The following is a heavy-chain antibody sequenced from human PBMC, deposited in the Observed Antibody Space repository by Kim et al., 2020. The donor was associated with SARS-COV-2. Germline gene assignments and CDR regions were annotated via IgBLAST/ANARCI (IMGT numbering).Heavy chain of an antibody. D-gene: IGHD3-10*01. V-gene: IGHV4-34*01. J-gene: IGHJ6*02. Sequence: KSRVTISVDTSKNQFSLTLSSVTAADTAVYYCARTTMVRGVMFYYYGMDVWGQGTTVTVSS. CDR3: ARTTMVRGVMFYYYGMDV.